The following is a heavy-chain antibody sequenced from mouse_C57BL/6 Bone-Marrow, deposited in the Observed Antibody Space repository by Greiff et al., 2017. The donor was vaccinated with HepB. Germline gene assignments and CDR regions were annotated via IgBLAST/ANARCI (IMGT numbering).Heavy chain of an antibody. J-gene: IGHJ4*01. Sequence: EVQLVESEGGLVQPGSSMKLSCTASGFTFSDYYMAWVRQVPEKGLEWVANINYDGSSTYYLDSLKSRFIISRDNAKNILYLQMSSLKSEDTATYYCARTRLAVVAPYYAMYYWGQGTSVTVSS. CDR2: INYDGSST. D-gene: IGHD1-1*01. CDR1: GFTFSDYY. CDR3: ARTRLAVVAPYYAMYY. V-gene: IGHV5-16*01.